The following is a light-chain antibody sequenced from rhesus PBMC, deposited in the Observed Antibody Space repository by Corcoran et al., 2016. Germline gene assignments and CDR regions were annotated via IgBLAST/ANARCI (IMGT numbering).Light chain of an antibody. Sequence: QVILTQSPATLSLSPGERATLSCRASQRVSSYVAWYQQKPGQAPRLLINGASCRATGIPDRFSGNGSGTDFTLTISSLEPEDVGVYHCYQHSSGYSFGQGTKVEIK. J-gene: IGKJ2*01. V-gene: IGKV3-10*01. CDR3: YQHSSGYS. CDR1: QRVSSY. CDR2: GAS.